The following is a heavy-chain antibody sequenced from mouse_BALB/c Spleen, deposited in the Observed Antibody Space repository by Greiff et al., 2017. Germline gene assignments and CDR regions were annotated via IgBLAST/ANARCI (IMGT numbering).Heavy chain of an antibody. J-gene: IGHJ4*01. Sequence: EVKLMESGGGLVQPGGSLRLSCATSGFTFTDYYMSWVRQPPGKALEWLGFIRNKANGYTTEYSASVKGRFTISRDNSQSILYLQMNTLRAEDSATYYCARDGIVRNAMDYWGQGTSVTVSS. CDR3: ARDGIVRNAMDY. CDR2: IRNKANGYTT. V-gene: IGHV7-3*02. CDR1: GFTFTDYY. D-gene: IGHD2-5*01.